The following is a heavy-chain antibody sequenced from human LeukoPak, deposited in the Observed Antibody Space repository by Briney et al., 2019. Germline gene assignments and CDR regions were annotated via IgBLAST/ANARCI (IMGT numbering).Heavy chain of an antibody. V-gene: IGHV5-51*01. CDR1: GSSFTSYW. CDR2: IYPGDSNT. Sequence: GESLKISWKGSGSSFTSYWIGWVRQLPGKGLEWMGIIYPGDSNTRYSPSFQGQVTISADKSISTAYLQWSSLKASDIAMYYCARLLVGNWNVYFEYWGQGTLVTVSS. D-gene: IGHD1-1*01. J-gene: IGHJ4*02. CDR3: ARLLVGNWNVYFEY.